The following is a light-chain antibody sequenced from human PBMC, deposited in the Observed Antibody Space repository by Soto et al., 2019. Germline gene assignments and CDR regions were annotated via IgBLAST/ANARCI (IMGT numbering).Light chain of an antibody. CDR3: SSYTSSSTV. Sequence: QSVLTQPPSVSGSPGQSITISCTGTSSDVGGYNYVSWYQQHPGKAPKLMIYEVSNRPSGVSNRFSGSKSGNTASLTISGLQAEDEADYYCSSYTSSSTVFGTGTRSQS. CDR1: SSDVGGYNY. CDR2: EVS. J-gene: IGLJ1*01. V-gene: IGLV2-14*01.